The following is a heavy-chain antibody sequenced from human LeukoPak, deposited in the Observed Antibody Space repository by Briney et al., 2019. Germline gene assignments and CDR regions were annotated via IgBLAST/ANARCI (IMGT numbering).Heavy chain of an antibody. CDR3: ARGLRTRVGATLNYYFDH. CDR2: ISAYNGNT. J-gene: IGHJ4*02. D-gene: IGHD1-26*01. V-gene: IGHV1-18*01. Sequence: ASVKVSCKASGYTFTSYGISWVRQAPGQGLEWMGWISAYNGNTNYAQKLQGRVTMTTDTSTSTAYMELRSLRSDDTAVYYCARGLRTRVGATLNYYFDHWGQGTLVTVSS. CDR1: GYTFTSYG.